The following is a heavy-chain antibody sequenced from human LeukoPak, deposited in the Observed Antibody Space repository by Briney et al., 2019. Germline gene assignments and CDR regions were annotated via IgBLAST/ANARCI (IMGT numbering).Heavy chain of an antibody. V-gene: IGHV3-48*03. J-gene: IGHJ6*04. CDR2: ISSSGSTI. D-gene: IGHD6-13*01. CDR1: GFTFSSYE. Sequence: GGSLRLSCAASGFTFSSYEMNWVRRAPGKGLEWVSYISSSGSTIYYADSVKGRFTISRDNAKNSLYLQMNSLRAEDTAVYYCAREQYSGSWSYYYYGMDVWGKGTTVTVSS. CDR3: AREQYSGSWSYYYYGMDV.